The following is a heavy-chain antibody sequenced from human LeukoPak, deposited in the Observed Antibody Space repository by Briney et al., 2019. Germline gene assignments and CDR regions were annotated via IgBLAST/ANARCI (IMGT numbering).Heavy chain of an antibody. V-gene: IGHV3-48*01. CDR3: ARVAPGHDIGRGYFDY. CDR2: ITSSSGTI. CDR1: GFTFSIYS. Sequence: GGSLRLSCAASGFTFSIYSMNWVRQAPGKGLEWISYITSSSGTIYYTDSVKSRFTISRDNAKNSLYLQMSSLRAEDTAVYYCARVAPGHDIGRGYFDYWGQGTLVTVSS. D-gene: IGHD2-21*01. J-gene: IGHJ4*02.